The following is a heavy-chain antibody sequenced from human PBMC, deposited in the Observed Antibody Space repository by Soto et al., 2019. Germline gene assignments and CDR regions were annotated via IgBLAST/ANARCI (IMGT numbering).Heavy chain of an antibody. CDR2: IKGDGSGK. D-gene: IGHD1-1*01. CDR1: GFTFTNYW. Sequence: GSLLLTCVASGFTFTNYWMSWVRQAPGKGLEWVANIKGDGSGKRYVDSVRVRFTISRDNAKNSVYLQMNSLRADDTALYYCGRDEVRNGVGVWGQGTKVTVSS. V-gene: IGHV3-7*01. CDR3: GRDEVRNGVGV. J-gene: IGHJ6*02.